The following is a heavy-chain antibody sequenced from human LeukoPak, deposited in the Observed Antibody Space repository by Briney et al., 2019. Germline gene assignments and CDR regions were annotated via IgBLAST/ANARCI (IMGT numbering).Heavy chain of an antibody. CDR2: MNPNSGNT. D-gene: IGHD6-19*01. J-gene: IGHJ4*02. CDR1: GYTFTSYD. CDR3: AKDPVIYHGGGGWHSSDY. V-gene: IGHV1-8*01. Sequence: GASVKVSCKASGYTFTSYDINWVRQATGQGLEWMGWMNPNSGNTGYAQKFQGRVTMTRNTSISTAYMELSSLRSEDTAVYYCAKDPVIYHGGGGWHSSDYWGQGTLVTVSS.